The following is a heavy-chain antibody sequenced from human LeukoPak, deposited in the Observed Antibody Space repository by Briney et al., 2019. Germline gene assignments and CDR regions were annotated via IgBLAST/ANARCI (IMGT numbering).Heavy chain of an antibody. J-gene: IGHJ4*02. V-gene: IGHV3-11*01. CDR3: ARGGGDFDY. Sequence: GGSLRLTCAASGLTFGDYYMSWIRQAPGKGLEWVSYISNSGGIIHYADSVKGRFTIPRDNAKNSLYLQMNSLRAEDTAVYYCARGGGDFDYWGQGTLVTVSS. CDR2: ISNSGGII. D-gene: IGHD3-16*01. CDR1: GLTFGDYY.